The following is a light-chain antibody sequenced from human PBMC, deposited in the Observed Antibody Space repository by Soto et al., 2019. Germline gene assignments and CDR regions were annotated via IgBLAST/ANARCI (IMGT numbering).Light chain of an antibody. CDR1: ETISTW. V-gene: IGKV1-5*01. Sequence: DAPMTQSPSTLSASVGDRVTITSRASETISTWLAWYQQKPGQAPKLLIYRSSFLESGVPSRFSGSGSGTEFTLTISSLQPDDFATYYCLQYNDYSWTFGQGTKVQIK. CDR3: LQYNDYSWT. J-gene: IGKJ1*01. CDR2: RSS.